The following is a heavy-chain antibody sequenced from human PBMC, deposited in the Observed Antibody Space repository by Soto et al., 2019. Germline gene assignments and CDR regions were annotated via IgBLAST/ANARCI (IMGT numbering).Heavy chain of an antibody. CDR3: TADVRRGAAWGVDP. CDR1: GSGFTFSKAW. V-gene: IGHV3-15*01. CDR2: VKSKTDGETT. J-gene: IGHJ5*02. Sequence: EVQLVETGGGLVKPGGSLRLSCEASGSGFTFSKAWMSWVRQAPGKGPEWVGRVKSKTDGETTGYAAPVRGRFTISRDDSKNMVYLQMSSLKSEDTALYYCTADVRRGAAWGVDPWGQGTLVTVSS. D-gene: IGHD6-25*01.